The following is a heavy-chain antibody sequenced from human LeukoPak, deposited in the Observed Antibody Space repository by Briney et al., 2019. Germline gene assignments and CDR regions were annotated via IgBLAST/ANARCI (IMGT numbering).Heavy chain of an antibody. CDR2: ISSSSSYI. Sequence: GGSLRLSCAASGSTFSSYSMNWVRQAPGKGLEWVSSISSSSSYIYYADSVKGRFTISRDNAKNSLYLQMNSLRAEDTAVYYCAGTPTVRGVITLPRKYYGMDVWGQGTTVTVSS. J-gene: IGHJ6*02. CDR1: GSTFSSYS. CDR3: AGTPTVRGVITLPRKYYGMDV. D-gene: IGHD3-10*01. V-gene: IGHV3-21*01.